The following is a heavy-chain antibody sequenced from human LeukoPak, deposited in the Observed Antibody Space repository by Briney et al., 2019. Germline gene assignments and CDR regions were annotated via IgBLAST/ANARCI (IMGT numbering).Heavy chain of an antibody. J-gene: IGHJ5*02. CDR1: GYTFTGHG. D-gene: IGHD6-19*01. V-gene: IGHV1-18*01. Sequence: ASVKVSCKASGYTFTGHGISWGRQAPGQGLEWMGWISTYNGDTKYTQRLQGRVTLTSDTSTDTVYTEVRSLKSDDTAVYYCARDLAFLAVPAANGWFDPWGQGTLVTVSS. CDR3: ARDLAFLAVPAANGWFDP. CDR2: ISTYNGDT.